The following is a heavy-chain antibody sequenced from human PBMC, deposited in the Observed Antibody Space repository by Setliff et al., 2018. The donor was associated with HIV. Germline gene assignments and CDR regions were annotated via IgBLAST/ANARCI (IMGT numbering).Heavy chain of an antibody. J-gene: IGHJ4*02. V-gene: IGHV3-15*01. CDR3: AAQGVL. CDR1: GFTFSNAW. D-gene: IGHD3-10*01. Sequence: PGGSLRLSCAASGFTFSNAWMSWVRQAPGKGLEWVGRIKSKTEGGTTDYAAHVKGRFTISRDDSKNTLYRQINSLKTEDTAVYFCAAQGVLWGQGSRVTVSS. CDR2: IKSKTEGGTT.